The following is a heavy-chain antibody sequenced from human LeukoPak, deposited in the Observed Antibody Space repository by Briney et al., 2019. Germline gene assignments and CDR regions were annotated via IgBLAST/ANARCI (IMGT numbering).Heavy chain of an antibody. D-gene: IGHD1-1*01. CDR3: TRIHNLGILAHFDY. J-gene: IGHJ4*02. CDR1: GFSFSRYW. CDR2: IKEDGSDK. V-gene: IGHV3-7*02. Sequence: GGSLRLSCAASGFSFSRYWMTWVRQAPGKGLEWVANIKEDGSDKYYVDSVKGRFTISRDNAKNSLYLQMNSLRAEDTAVYYCTRIHNLGILAHFDYWGQGTLVTVSS.